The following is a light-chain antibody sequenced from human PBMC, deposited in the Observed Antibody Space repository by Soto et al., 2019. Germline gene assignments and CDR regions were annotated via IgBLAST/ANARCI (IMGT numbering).Light chain of an antibody. V-gene: IGKV3-15*01. Sequence: EIVMTQSPATLSVSPGERATLSCRASQSVSSNLAWYQQKPGKAPRLLIYGASTRATGIPARFSGSGSGTEFTITISSLQSEDFAVYYCQQYNNWPSWTFGQGTKVDIK. CDR2: GAS. J-gene: IGKJ1*01. CDR1: QSVSSN. CDR3: QQYNNWPSWT.